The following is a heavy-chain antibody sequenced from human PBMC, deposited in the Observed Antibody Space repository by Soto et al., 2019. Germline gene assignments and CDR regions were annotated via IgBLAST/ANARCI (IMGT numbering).Heavy chain of an antibody. Sequence: EVQLLESGGGLVQPGGSLRLSCAASGFTFSSYAMSWVRQAPGKGLEWVSAISGSGGSAYYADSVKGRFTISRDHSKNTLYLQMNSLRAEDTAVYYCAKDGGYSYGYSPRYYYGMDVWGQGTTVTVSS. D-gene: IGHD5-18*01. CDR2: ISGSGGSA. CDR3: AKDGGYSYGYSPRYYYGMDV. J-gene: IGHJ6*02. V-gene: IGHV3-23*01. CDR1: GFTFSSYA.